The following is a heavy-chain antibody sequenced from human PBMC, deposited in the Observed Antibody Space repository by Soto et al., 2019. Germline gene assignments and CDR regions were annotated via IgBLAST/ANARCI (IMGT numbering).Heavy chain of an antibody. D-gene: IGHD4-4*01. CDR3: TRNRRDYYYGMDV. J-gene: IGHJ6*02. V-gene: IGHV3-15*07. CDR2: IKSKTDGGTT. Sequence: NAWMNWVRQAPGKGLEWVGRIKSKTDGGTTDYAAPVKGRFTISRDDSKNTLYLQMNSLKTEDTAVYYCTRNRRDYYYGMDVWGQGTTVTVSS. CDR1: NAW.